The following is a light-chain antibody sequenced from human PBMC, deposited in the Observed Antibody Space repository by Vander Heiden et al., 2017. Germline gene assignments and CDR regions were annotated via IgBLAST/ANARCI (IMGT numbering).Light chain of an antibody. V-gene: IGKV3-20*01. Sequence: DIVLTQSPGTLSLSPGETATPSCRASQSVSSSYLAWYQQKPGQAPRLLIYGASSRATGIPDRFSGSGSGTDFTLTISRLEPEDFAVYYCQQYGSSPEWTFGQGTKVEIK. CDR2: GAS. CDR1: QSVSSSY. J-gene: IGKJ1*01. CDR3: QQYGSSPEWT.